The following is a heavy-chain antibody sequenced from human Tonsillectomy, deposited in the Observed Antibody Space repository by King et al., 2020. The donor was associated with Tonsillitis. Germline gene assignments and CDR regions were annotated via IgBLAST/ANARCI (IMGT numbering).Heavy chain of an antibody. CDR3: AKDLKFGDPYYFDY. J-gene: IGHJ4*02. CDR1: RFTFSSYG. Sequence: VQLVESGGGVVQPGGSLRLSCAASRFTFSSYGMHWVRQAPGKGLEWVAFIRYDGSNKYYADSVKGRFTISRDNSKNTLYLQMNSLRAEDTAVYYCAKDLKFGDPYYFDYWGQGTLVTVSS. CDR2: IRYDGSNK. D-gene: IGHD4-17*01. V-gene: IGHV3-30*02.